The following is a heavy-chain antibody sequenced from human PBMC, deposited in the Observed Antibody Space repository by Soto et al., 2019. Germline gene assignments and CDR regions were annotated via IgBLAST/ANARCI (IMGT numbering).Heavy chain of an antibody. CDR1: GFTFSIYS. CDR3: ASYYYGSGSYYSGFDP. V-gene: IGHV3-21*01. J-gene: IGHJ5*02. Sequence: PGGSLRLSCAASGFTFSIYSMNWAFQPQGKGLEWVSSISSSSSYIYYADSVKGRFTISRDNAKNSLYLQMNSLRAEDTAVYYCASYYYGSGSYYSGFDPWGQGTLVTVSS. D-gene: IGHD3-10*01. CDR2: ISSSSSYI.